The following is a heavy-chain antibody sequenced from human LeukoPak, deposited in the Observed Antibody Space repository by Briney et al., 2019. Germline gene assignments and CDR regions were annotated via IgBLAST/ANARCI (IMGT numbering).Heavy chain of an antibody. J-gene: IGHJ4*02. V-gene: IGHV3-33*01. D-gene: IGHD3-3*01. CDR3: ARDLRKIFGVVIERPLDY. CDR2: ILYDGSNK. CDR1: GFTFSSYG. Sequence: PGGSLRLSCAASGFTFSSYGMHWVRQAPGKGLEWVAVILYDGSNKYYADSVKGRFTISRDNSKNTLYLQMNSLRAEDTAVYYCARDLRKIFGVVIERPLDYWGQGTLVTVSS.